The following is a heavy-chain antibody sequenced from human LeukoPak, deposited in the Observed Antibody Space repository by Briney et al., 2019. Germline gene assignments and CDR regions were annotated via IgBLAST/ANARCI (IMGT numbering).Heavy chain of an antibody. V-gene: IGHV4-61*02. CDR3: ARDQTYSGSGIYTYFDY. CDR1: GGSISSGGHY. CDR2: ISSTGST. J-gene: IGHJ4*02. Sequence: SQTLSLTCTVSGGSISSGGHYWSWIRQPAGKGLEYLGRISSTGSTNYNPSLRSRVTISADASKNHFSLKLTSVTAADTAVYYCARDQTYSGSGIYTYFDYWGQGILVTVSS. D-gene: IGHD3-10*01.